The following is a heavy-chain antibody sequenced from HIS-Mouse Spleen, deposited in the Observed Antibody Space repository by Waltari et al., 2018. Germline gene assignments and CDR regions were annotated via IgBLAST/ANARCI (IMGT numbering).Heavy chain of an antibody. CDR1: GGSFSGSS. CDR3: ASSLVYYDSSGYYDY. D-gene: IGHD3-22*01. J-gene: IGHJ4*02. CDR2: INHSGST. Sequence: QVQLQQWGAGLLKPSETLSLTCAVYGGSFSGSSWSWIRQPPGKGLEWIGEINHSGSTNYNPSLKSRVTISVDTSKNQFSLKLSSVTAADTAVYYCASSLVYYDSSGYYDYWGQGTLVTVSS. V-gene: IGHV4-34*01.